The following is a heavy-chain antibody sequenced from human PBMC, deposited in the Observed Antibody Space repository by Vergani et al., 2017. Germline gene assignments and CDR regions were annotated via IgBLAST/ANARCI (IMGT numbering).Heavy chain of an antibody. Sequence: QITLKESGPTLVKPTQTLTLTCTFSGFSLSTSGVCVGWIRQPQGKALEWLALIYWDDDKRYSPSLKSRSTISKDISKSQVVLNMTNMYPFDTATYYCARIQTFYDWFDPWGQGTLVTVSS. D-gene: IGHD5/OR15-5a*01. J-gene: IGHJ5*02. CDR1: GFSLSTSGVC. CDR3: ARIQTFYDWFDP. CDR2: IYWDDDK. V-gene: IGHV2-5*02.